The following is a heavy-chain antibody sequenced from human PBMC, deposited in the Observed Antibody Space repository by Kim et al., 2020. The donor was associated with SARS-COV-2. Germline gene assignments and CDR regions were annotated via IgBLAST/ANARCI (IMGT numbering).Heavy chain of an antibody. D-gene: IGHD3-10*01. Sequence: KLQGRVTMTTDTSTSTAYMELRSLRSDDTAVYYCARDKPLLLWFGELLDYWGQGTLVTVSS. CDR3: ARDKPLLLWFGELLDY. J-gene: IGHJ4*02. V-gene: IGHV1-18*01.